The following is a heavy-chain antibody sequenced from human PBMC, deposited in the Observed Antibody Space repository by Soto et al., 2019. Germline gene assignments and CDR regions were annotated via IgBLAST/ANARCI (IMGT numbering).Heavy chain of an antibody. CDR2: ISGSGGST. CDR3: AKSRETRSPEIYGMDV. CDR1: GFTFSSYA. V-gene: IGHV3-23*01. J-gene: IGHJ6*02. D-gene: IGHD2-15*01. Sequence: PGGFLRLSCAASGFTFSSYAMSWVRQAPGKGLEWVSAISGSGGSTYYADSVKGRFTISRDNSKNTLYLQMNSLRAEDTAVYYCAKSRETRSPEIYGMDVWGQGTTVTVSS.